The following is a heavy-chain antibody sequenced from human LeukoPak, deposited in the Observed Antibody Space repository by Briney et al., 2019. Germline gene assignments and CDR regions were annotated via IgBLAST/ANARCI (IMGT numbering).Heavy chain of an antibody. CDR1: GGTFTSYA. D-gene: IGHD6-13*01. J-gene: IGHJ4*02. Sequence: GASVKVSCKASGGTFTSYAISWVRQAPGQGLEWMGGIIPIFGTANNAQKFQGRVTITGDESSSTAYMELSSLRSEDTAMYYCARDLALEAAAGGGEWYYFDYWGQGTLVTVSS. V-gene: IGHV1-69*13. CDR2: IIPIFGTA. CDR3: ARDLALEAAAGGGEWYYFDY.